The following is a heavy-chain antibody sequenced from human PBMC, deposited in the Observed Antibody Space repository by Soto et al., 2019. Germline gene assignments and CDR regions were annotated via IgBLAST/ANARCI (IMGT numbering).Heavy chain of an antibody. D-gene: IGHD3-10*01. CDR2: IIPILGIV. CDR3: ARGAALLWFGGAFDY. Sequence: QVQLVQSGAEVKKPGSSVKVSCKASGGTFSSYTISWVRQAPGQGLEWMGRIIPILGIVNYAQKFQGRVTITADKSTSTAYMELSSLRSEDTAVYYCARGAALLWFGGAFDYWGQGTLVTVSS. V-gene: IGHV1-69*02. J-gene: IGHJ4*02. CDR1: GGTFSSYT.